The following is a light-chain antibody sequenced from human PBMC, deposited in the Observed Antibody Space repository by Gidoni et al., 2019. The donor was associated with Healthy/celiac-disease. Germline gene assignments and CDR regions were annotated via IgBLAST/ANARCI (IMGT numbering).Light chain of an antibody. V-gene: IGKV1-39*01. CDR1: QSISSY. J-gene: IGKJ4*01. Sequence: DIQMTQSPSSLSASVGDRVTSTCRASQSISSYLNWYQQKPGKAPKLLSYAASSLQSGVPLRFSGSGSGTDFTLTFSSLQPEDFATYYCQQSYSTPFPFGGGTKVEIK. CDR2: AAS. CDR3: QQSYSTPFP.